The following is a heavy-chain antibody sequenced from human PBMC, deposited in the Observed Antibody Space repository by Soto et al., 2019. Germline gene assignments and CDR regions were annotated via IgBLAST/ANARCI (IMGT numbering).Heavy chain of an antibody. CDR2: ISSTGVTT. V-gene: IGHV3-23*01. J-gene: IGHJ6*02. D-gene: IGHD2-2*01. CDR3: ADPVPAATHYDYYNMDV. CDR1: GFTFNYYD. Sequence: VQLLETGGGLAQPGGSLRLSCVASGFTFNYYDMSWVRQAPGKGLEWVSTISSTGVTTYYADSVMGRLTISSDNSKNPLWLQMNRLRAEDTAVYYCADPVPAATHYDYYNMDVWGQGTAVTVSS.